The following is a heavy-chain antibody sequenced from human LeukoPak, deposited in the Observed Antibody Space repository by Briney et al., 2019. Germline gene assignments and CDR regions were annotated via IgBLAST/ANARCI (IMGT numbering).Heavy chain of an antibody. CDR1: GYSFTSYW. CDR3: ARVEKYYYGSGSYRPHYFAH. CDR2: IYPDDSDI. J-gene: IGHJ4*02. Sequence: GESLKISCEGAGYSFTSYWVAWVRQMPGKGLEWMAIIYPDDSDIRYSPSFQGQVTISADKSISTAYLQWSSLKASDTAMYYCARVEKYYYGSGSYRPHYFAHWGQGTLVTVP. V-gene: IGHV5-51*01. D-gene: IGHD3-10*01.